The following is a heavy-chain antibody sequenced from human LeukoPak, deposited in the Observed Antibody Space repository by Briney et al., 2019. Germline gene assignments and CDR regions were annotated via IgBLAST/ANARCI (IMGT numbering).Heavy chain of an antibody. CDR3: AREGGDWGEGYFDY. Sequence: GRSLRLSCVASGFRFEDYAMHWVRQVPGKGLEWVSGLSWSSNSIVYADSVKGRFTISRDNAKNSLFLQMNSLRAEDTAVYYCAREGGDWGEGYFDYWGQGTLVTVSS. D-gene: IGHD3-16*01. CDR1: GFRFEDYA. J-gene: IGHJ4*02. V-gene: IGHV3-9*01. CDR2: LSWSSNSI.